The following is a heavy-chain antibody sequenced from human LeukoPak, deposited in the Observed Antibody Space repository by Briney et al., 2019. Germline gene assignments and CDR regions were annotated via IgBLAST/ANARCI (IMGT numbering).Heavy chain of an antibody. J-gene: IGHJ4*02. CDR1: GFTFDDYT. V-gene: IGHV3-43*01. CDR2: ISWDGGTT. CDR3: ARETPMVRGVMFDY. Sequence: GSLRLSCEASGFTFDDYTMHWVRQSPGKGLEWVSLISWDGGTTYYADSVRGRFTISRDNSKNSLYLQMNSLRTEDTALYYCARETPMVRGVMFDYWGQGTLVTVSS. D-gene: IGHD3-10*01.